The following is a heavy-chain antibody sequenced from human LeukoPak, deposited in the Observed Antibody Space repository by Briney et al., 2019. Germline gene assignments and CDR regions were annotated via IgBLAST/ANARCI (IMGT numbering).Heavy chain of an antibody. J-gene: IGHJ6*03. Sequence: GRSLRLSCAASGFTFSSYGMHWVRQAPGKGLEWVAVISYDGSNKYYADSVKGRFTISRDNSKNTLYLQMNSLRAEDTAVYYCARDPSNYQLLFSISDYYYMDVWGKGTTVTVSS. CDR1: GFTFSSYG. D-gene: IGHD2-2*01. CDR3: ARDPSNYQLLFSISDYYYMDV. V-gene: IGHV3-30*03. CDR2: ISYDGSNK.